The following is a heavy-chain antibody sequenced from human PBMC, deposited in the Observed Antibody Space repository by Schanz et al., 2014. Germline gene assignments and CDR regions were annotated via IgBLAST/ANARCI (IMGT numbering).Heavy chain of an antibody. J-gene: IGHJ3*01. D-gene: IGHD3-9*01. CDR3: ARETTIITGGAFDV. CDR2: ISAFDDKT. CDR1: GYSFTTYG. V-gene: IGHV1-18*01. Sequence: QGQLVQSGAEVKKPGASVKVSCKASGYSFTTYGLNWVRQAPGQGPEWMGWISAFDDKTDYAQNLQGRLIMTADTSTTTVYMELRGLRSDDTAVYYCARETTIITGGAFDVWGQGTMVTVSS.